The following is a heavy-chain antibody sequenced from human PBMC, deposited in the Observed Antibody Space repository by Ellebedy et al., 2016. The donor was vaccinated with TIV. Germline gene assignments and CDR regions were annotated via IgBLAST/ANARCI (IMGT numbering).Heavy chain of an antibody. CDR2: IYYSGST. CDR3: ARRFAQNWFDP. J-gene: IGHJ5*02. CDR1: GGSISSYY. V-gene: IGHV4-59*08. D-gene: IGHD2-21*01. Sequence: MPSETLSLTCTVSGGSISSYYWSWIRQPPGKGLEWIGYIYYSGSTTYNPSLKSRVTISVDTSKNQFSLKLSSVTAADTAVYYCARRFAQNWFDPWGQGTLVTVSS.